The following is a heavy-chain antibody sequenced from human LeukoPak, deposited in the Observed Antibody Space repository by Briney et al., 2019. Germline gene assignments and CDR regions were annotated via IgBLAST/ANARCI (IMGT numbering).Heavy chain of an antibody. CDR1: GFTFSSYA. CDR2: ISGSGGST. V-gene: IGHV3-23*01. J-gene: IGHJ3*02. CDR3: ATALYYDTPAFDI. Sequence: GGSLRLSCAASGFTFSSYAMSWVSQAPGKGLEWVSAISGSGGSTYYADSVKGRFTISRDNSKNTLYLQMNSLRAEDTAVYYCATALYYDTPAFDIWGQGTMVTVSS. D-gene: IGHD3-22*01.